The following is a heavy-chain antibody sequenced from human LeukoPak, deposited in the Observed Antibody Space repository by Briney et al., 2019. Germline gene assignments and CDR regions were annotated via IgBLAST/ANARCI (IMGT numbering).Heavy chain of an antibody. V-gene: IGHV3-23*01. D-gene: IGHD1-26*01. J-gene: IGHJ5*02. Sequence: GGSLRLSCAASGFTFGSYAMSWVRQAPGKGLEWVSAISGSGGSTYYADSVKGRFTISRDNSKNTLYLQMNSLRAEDTAVYYCAKDSWELRDNWFDPWGQGTLVTVSS. CDR1: GFTFGSYA. CDR3: AKDSWELRDNWFDP. CDR2: ISGSGGST.